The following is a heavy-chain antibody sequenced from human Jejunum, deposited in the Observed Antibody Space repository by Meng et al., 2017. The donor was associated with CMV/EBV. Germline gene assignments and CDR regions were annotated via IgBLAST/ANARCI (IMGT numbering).Heavy chain of an antibody. D-gene: IGHD3-10*01. CDR1: GDSISSGDYS. Sequence: VQLQGSGPRPVKPSPTLSLSCTVSGDSISSGDYSWNWIRQSPGKGLEWIGYIYYNGNAYYNPSLQSRVSISVDTSKNEFSLNLNSVTAADTALYFCARGGIFRGIDYWGQGTLVTVSS. CDR2: IYYNGNA. V-gene: IGHV4-30-4*08. CDR3: ARGGIFRGIDY. J-gene: IGHJ4*02.